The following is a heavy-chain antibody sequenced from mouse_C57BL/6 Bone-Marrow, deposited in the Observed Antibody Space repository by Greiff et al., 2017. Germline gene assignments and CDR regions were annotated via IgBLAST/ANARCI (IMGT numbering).Heavy chain of an antibody. CDR1: GFTFSSYG. V-gene: IGHV5-6*01. CDR3: ARHMRDSSGYDCDY. D-gene: IGHD3-2*02. J-gene: IGHJ2*01. CDR2: ISSGGSYT. Sequence: EVKLMESGGDLVKPGGSLKLSCAASGFTFSSYGMSWVRQTPDKRLEWVATISSGGSYTYYPDSVKGRFTISRDNAKNTLYLQMSSLKSEDTAMYYCARHMRDSSGYDCDYWGQGTTLTVSS.